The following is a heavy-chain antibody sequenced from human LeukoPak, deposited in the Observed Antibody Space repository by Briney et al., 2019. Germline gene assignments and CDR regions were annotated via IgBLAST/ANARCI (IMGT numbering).Heavy chain of an antibody. CDR2: ITGSGGST. Sequence: SLRLSCAASGFTFRSYAMSWVRHAPGKRLERVSVITGSGGSTYYAGSVKGRFIISRDYSKNLLYLQMSSLGADDAAFYYWGKGGRIEAAGNIDYWGQGTLVTVSS. D-gene: IGHD6-13*01. V-gene: IGHV3-23*01. CDR3: GKGGRIEAAGNIDY. CDR1: GFTFRSYA. J-gene: IGHJ4*02.